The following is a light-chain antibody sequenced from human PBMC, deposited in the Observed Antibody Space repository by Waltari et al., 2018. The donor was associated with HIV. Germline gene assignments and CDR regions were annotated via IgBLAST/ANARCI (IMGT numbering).Light chain of an antibody. CDR3: SAWDRSLSAVV. CDR1: SENVRNKG. V-gene: IGLV10-54*04. J-gene: IGLJ2*01. CDR2: RDN. Sequence: HAGLTQPPSVSKGLSQTATLTCTATSENVRNKGAHWLQQHQGPPPKLLCYRDNKRPSGISERFSASRSGNTASLTITGLQPEDEADYICSAWDRSLSAVVFGGGTTLIVL.